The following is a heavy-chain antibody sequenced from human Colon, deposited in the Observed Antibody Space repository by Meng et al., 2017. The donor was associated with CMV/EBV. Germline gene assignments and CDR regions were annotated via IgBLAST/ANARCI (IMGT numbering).Heavy chain of an antibody. Sequence: ASVKVSCKASGNIFSSAYLHWVRQAPGQGLEWMGMINPTDGRARFAQKFQGRVTMTRDSSTSTFYMELSSLISEDTAVYYCASRGERGYSYGLYGMDVWGQGTTVTVSS. J-gene: IGHJ6*02. CDR2: INPTDGRA. CDR3: ASRGERGYSYGLYGMDV. CDR1: GNIFSSAY. V-gene: IGHV1-46*01. D-gene: IGHD5-18*01.